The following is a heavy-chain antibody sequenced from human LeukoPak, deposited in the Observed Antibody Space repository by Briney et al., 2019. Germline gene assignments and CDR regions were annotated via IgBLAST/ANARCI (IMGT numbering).Heavy chain of an antibody. D-gene: IGHD6-13*01. CDR2: IYHSGST. CDR1: GGSISSSNW. V-gene: IGHV4-4*02. J-gene: IGHJ4*02. CDR3: ARDQYVAAAGIGY. Sequence: SETLSLTCAVSGGSISSSNWWSWVRPPPGKGLEWIGEIYHSGSTNYNPSLKSRVTISVDRSKNQFSLKLSSVTAADTAVYYCARDQYVAAAGIGYWGQGTLVTVSS.